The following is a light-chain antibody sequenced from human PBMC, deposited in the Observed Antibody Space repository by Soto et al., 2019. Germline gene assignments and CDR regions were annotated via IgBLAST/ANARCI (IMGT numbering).Light chain of an antibody. Sequence: EIVLTQSPGTLSLSAGERATLSCRASQTISSNYLAWYQQKPGQAPRLLIFGASYRATGIPDRFSGSGSGTDFTLTISRLEPEDFAVYYCQQRSNWPPPTFDQGTKLEIK. CDR3: QQRSNWPPPT. V-gene: IGKV3D-20*02. J-gene: IGKJ2*01. CDR1: QTISSNY. CDR2: GAS.